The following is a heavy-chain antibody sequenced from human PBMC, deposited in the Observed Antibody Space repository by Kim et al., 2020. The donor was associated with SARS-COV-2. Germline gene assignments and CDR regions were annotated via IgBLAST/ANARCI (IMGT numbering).Heavy chain of an antibody. CDR2: IYHSGST. Sequence: SETLSLTCAVSGGSISSSNWWSWVRQPPGKGLEWIGEIYHSGSTNYNPSLKSRVTISVDKSKNQFSLKLSSATAADTAVYYCANLRGAVVWEQTLRFDPWGQGTLVTVSS. V-gene: IGHV4-4*02. CDR3: ANLRGAVVWEQTLRFDP. J-gene: IGHJ5*02. D-gene: IGHD3-16*01. CDR1: GGSISSSNW.